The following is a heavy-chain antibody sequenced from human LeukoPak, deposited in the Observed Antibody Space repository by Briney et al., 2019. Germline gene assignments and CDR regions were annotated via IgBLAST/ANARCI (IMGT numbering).Heavy chain of an antibody. CDR2: IYYSGST. CDR1: VGPISSGDYY. J-gene: IGHJ6*02. Sequence: SETLSLTCTVSVGPISSGDYYWSRIPKHPGKGLEWLGYIYYSGSTYYNPSLKSRVTISVDTSKNQFSLKLSSVTAADTAVYYCARDSSGPDYYYGMDVWGQGTTVTVSS. D-gene: IGHD3-22*01. V-gene: IGHV4-31*03. CDR3: ARDSSGPDYYYGMDV.